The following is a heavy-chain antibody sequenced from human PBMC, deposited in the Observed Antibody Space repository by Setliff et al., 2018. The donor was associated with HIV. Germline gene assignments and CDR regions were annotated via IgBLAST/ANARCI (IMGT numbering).Heavy chain of an antibody. D-gene: IGHD3-16*01. J-gene: IGHJ1*01. Sequence: GGSLRLSCTASGFTFTNAWLTWVRQAPGKGLEWIARIKRKTDGGATDYAAPVKGRFTVSRDDSRNTLYLQMDSLRVEDTAVYYCARGHWGEWDPRGVYFQHWGQGTLVTVSS. CDR2: IKRKTDGGAT. CDR1: GFTFTNAW. CDR3: ARGHWGEWDPRGVYFQH. V-gene: IGHV3-15*01.